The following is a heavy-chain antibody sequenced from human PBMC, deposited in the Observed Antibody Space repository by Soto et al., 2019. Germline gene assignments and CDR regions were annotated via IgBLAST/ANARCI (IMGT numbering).Heavy chain of an antibody. CDR3: ARGGIAAAGTGFGLDYYYYVMDV. D-gene: IGHD6-13*01. Sequence: ASVKVSCKASGGTFSSYTISWVRQAPGQGLEWMGRIIPILGIANYAQKFQGRVTITADKSTSTAYMELSSLRSEDTAVYYCARGGIAAAGTGFGLDYYYYVMDVWGQGSTVTVSS. J-gene: IGHJ6*02. CDR2: IIPILGIA. CDR1: GGTFSSYT. V-gene: IGHV1-69*02.